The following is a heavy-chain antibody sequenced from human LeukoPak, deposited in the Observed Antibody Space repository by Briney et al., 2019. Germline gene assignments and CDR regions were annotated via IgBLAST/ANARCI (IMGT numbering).Heavy chain of an antibody. CDR3: ARGPVVPAAIKDYSYGMDV. D-gene: IGHD2-2*02. CDR2: IWYDGSNK. CDR1: GFTFSSYG. V-gene: IGHV3-33*01. Sequence: PGGSLRPSCAASGFTFSSYGMHWVRQAPGKGLEWVAVIWYDGSNKYYADSVKGRFTISRDNSKNTLYLQMNSLRAEDTAVYYCARGPVVPAAIKDYSYGMDVWGQGTTVTVSS. J-gene: IGHJ6*02.